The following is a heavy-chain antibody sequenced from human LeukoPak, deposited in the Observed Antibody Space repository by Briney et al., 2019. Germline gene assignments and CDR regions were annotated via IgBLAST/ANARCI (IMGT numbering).Heavy chain of an antibody. CDR2: IYYSGST. CDR3: ARDGYNLDAFDI. CDR1: GGSISSGGYY. J-gene: IGHJ3*02. Sequence: NPSETLSLTCTVPGGSISSGGYYWSWIRQHPGKGLEWIGYIYYSGSTYYNPSLKSRVTISVDTSKNQFSLKLSSVTAADTAVYYCARDGYNLDAFDIWGQGTMVTVSS. D-gene: IGHD5-24*01. V-gene: IGHV4-31*03.